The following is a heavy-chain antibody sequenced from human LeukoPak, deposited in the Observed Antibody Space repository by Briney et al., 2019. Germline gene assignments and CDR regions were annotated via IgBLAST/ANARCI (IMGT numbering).Heavy chain of an antibody. V-gene: IGHV4-31*03. J-gene: IGHJ4*02. CDR2: IYYSGST. D-gene: IGHD3-10*01. Sequence: SETLSLTCTVSGGSISSGGYYWSWIRQHPGRGREWIGYIYYSGSTYYDPSLKSRVTISVDTSKNQFSLKLSSVTAADTAVYYCARVGRTMVRGVIITSDDYWGQGTLVTVSS. CDR1: GGSISSGGYY. CDR3: ARVGRTMVRGVIITSDDY.